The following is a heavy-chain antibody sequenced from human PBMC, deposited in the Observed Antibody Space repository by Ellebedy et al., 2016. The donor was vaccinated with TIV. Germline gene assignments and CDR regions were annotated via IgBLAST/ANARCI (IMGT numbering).Heavy chain of an antibody. CDR2: ISGSGNTK. V-gene: IGHV3-48*04. J-gene: IGHJ6*03. CDR1: GFTFSTYS. CDR3: ARVRSVYYYMDV. Sequence: GESLKISCTDSGFTFSTYSMNWVRLAPGKGLEWVSYISGSGNTKYYTDSVKGRFTISRDNAKNSLYLHMNSLRAEDTAVYYCARVRSVYYYMDVWGKGTTVTVSS. D-gene: IGHD2-8*01.